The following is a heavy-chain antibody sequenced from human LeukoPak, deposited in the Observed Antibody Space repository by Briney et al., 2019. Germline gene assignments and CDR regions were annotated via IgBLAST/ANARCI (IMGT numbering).Heavy chain of an antibody. V-gene: IGHV5-51*01. Sequence: GESLKISCKGSGYSFTSYWIGWVRQLPGKGLEWMGIIYPGDSDTRYSPSFQGQVTISADKSISTAYLQWSSLKASDTAMYYCALSYSSGWFFFDYWGQGALVTVSS. D-gene: IGHD6-19*01. CDR1: GYSFTSYW. CDR2: IYPGDSDT. J-gene: IGHJ4*02. CDR3: ALSYSSGWFFFDY.